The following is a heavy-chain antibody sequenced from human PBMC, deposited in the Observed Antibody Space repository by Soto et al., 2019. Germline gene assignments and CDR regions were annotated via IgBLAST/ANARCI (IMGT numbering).Heavy chain of an antibody. V-gene: IGHV3-7*03. J-gene: IGHJ6*02. CDR3: AREEGYYYYGMDV. CDR2: IKQDGSEK. CDR1: GFTFSSYW. Sequence: EVQLVESGGGLVQPGGSLRLSCAASGFTFSSYWMSWVRQAPGKGLEWVANIKQDGSEKYYVDSVKGRFTISRDNAKNSLYLQMNSLRAEDTAVYYCAREEGYYYYGMDVWDQGTTVTVSS.